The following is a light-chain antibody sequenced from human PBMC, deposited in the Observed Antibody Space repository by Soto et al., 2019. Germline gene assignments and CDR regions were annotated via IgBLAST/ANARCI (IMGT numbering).Light chain of an antibody. CDR1: SSNIGRNY. CDR2: RNN. Sequence: QSVLTQPPSASGTPGQRGTISCSGSSSNIGRNYVYWYQQLPGTAPKLLIYRNNQRPSGVPDRFSGSKSGTSASLAISGLRSEDEADYYCAAWDDRLSGPLFGGGTKLNVL. J-gene: IGLJ2*01. V-gene: IGLV1-47*01. CDR3: AAWDDRLSGPL.